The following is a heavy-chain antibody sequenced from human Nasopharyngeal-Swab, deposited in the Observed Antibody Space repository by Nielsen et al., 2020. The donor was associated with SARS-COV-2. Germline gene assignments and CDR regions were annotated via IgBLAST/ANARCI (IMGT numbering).Heavy chain of an antibody. CDR2: VYNSGST. CDR3: ARAGRVGDAYTGLDV. CDR1: GGSVSTTSYF. Sequence: SETLSLTCPVSGGSVSTTSYFWGWIRQPPGKGLEWIGTVYNSGSTNYNPSLKSRIAMLVDTSNNQVSLKVSSVSAGDTAVYYCARAGRVGDAYTGLDVWGQGTTVTVSS. V-gene: IGHV4-39*07. J-gene: IGHJ6*02. D-gene: IGHD5-24*01.